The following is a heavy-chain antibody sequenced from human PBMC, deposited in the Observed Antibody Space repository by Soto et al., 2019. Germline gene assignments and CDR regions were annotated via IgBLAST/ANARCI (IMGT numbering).Heavy chain of an antibody. V-gene: IGHV4-31*03. Sequence: QVQLQESGPGLVKPSQTLSLTCTVSGGSISSGGYYWSWIRQHPGKGLEWIGYIYYSGSTYYNPSLRSRVTISVDTSKNQFSLKRSSVTAADTAVYYCASVIMITFGGVIVPDWFDPWGQGTLVTVSS. CDR2: IYYSGST. D-gene: IGHD3-16*02. J-gene: IGHJ5*02. CDR1: GGSISSGGYY. CDR3: ASVIMITFGGVIVPDWFDP.